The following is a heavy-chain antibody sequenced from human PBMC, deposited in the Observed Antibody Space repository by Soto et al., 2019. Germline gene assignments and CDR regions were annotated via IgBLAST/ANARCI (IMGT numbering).Heavy chain of an antibody. CDR3: ARRGNDYGSGSYYSPHVGNYYYYTDA. CDR1: GGSISSYY. V-gene: IGHV4-59*08. D-gene: IGHD3-10*01. J-gene: IGHJ6*03. Sequence: PSETLSLTCTVSGGSISSYYWSWIRQPPGKGLEWIGYIYYSGSTNYNPSLKSRVTISVDTPKNQFSLKLSSVTAADTAVYYCARRGNDYGSGSYYSPHVGNYYYYTDAWGKGTTVTVSS. CDR2: IYYSGST.